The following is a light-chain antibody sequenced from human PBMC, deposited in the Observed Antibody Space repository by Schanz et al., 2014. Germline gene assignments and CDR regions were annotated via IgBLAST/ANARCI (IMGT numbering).Light chain of an antibody. CDR1: QDIRNH. Sequence: DIQMTQSPSSLSASVGDRVTLTCRASQDIRNHLAWYQQRPGKVPNLLIYAASTLQSGVPSRFSGSGFGTDFTLTISSLQPEDVATYYCQQLNSPRTFGGGTKVEIK. J-gene: IGKJ4*01. V-gene: IGKV1-27*01. CDR3: QQLNSPRT. CDR2: AAS.